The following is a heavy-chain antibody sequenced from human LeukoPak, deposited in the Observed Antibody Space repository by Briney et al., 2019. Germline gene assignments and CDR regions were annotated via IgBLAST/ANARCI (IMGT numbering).Heavy chain of an antibody. J-gene: IGHJ5*02. Sequence: ASVKVSCKASGYSFTTYGINWVRQAPGQGLEWMGWISAYNGNTNYAQKFQGRVTMTTDASTNTAYMELRSLRSDDTAMYYCARAQVVPAPGDPWGQGTLVTVSS. CDR2: ISAYNGNT. CDR3: ARAQVVPAPGDP. D-gene: IGHD2-2*01. V-gene: IGHV1-18*01. CDR1: GYSFTTYG.